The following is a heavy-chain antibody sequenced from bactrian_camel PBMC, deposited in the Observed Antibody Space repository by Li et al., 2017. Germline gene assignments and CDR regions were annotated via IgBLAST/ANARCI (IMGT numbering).Heavy chain of an antibody. CDR1: GYAYGFNC. D-gene: IGHD2*01. V-gene: IGHV3S55*01. Sequence: VQLVEYGGGSVQAEGSLRLSCVASGYAYGFNCMGWFRQGPGKEREAVAAIDNMGTTYYADYVKGRFTISKGNAKNTLYLQLNNAKSEDTAVYYCRRGMSVPYSGWTPAGQGTQVTVS. CDR2: IDNMGTT. J-gene: IGHJ4*01.